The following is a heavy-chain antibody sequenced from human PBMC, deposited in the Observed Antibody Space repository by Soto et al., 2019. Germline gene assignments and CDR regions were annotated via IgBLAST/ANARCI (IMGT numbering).Heavy chain of an antibody. Sequence: QVQLVQSGAEVRKPGSSVKVSCKASGDTSSFYTINWVRQAPGLGLEWMGRVNPIVSMSNYAQKFQGRVTITADKSTNTAYMQLSSLRSEDTAIYYCAASYGSGYRAFDYWGQGALVTVSS. CDR3: AASYGSGYRAFDY. CDR2: VNPIVSMS. CDR1: GDTSSFYT. D-gene: IGHD3-10*01. J-gene: IGHJ4*02. V-gene: IGHV1-69*02.